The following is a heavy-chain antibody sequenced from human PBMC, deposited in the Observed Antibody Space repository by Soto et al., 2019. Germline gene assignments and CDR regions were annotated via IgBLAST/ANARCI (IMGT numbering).Heavy chain of an antibody. CDR3: ARRGYYYDSSGHHHDAFDI. CDR1: GYSFTSQW. D-gene: IGHD3-22*01. CDR2: IYPGDSDT. J-gene: IGHJ3*02. Sequence: PGESLKISCKGSGYSFTSQWIGWVRQLPGKGLEWVGMIYPGDSDTRYTPSFQGRVTISADKSTSTAYLQWNSLRASDTAMYYCARRGYYYDSSGHHHDAFDIWGQGTLVTVSS. V-gene: IGHV5-51*01.